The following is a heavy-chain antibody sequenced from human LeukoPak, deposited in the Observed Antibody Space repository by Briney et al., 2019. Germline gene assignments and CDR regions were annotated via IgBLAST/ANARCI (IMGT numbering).Heavy chain of an antibody. D-gene: IGHD2-8*02. J-gene: IGHJ4*02. Sequence: GSLRLSCATSGFTFGDYIMSWVRQAPGKGLEWVGFIRSKPYGETTDYAASVKGRFTISRDDSKSIAYLQMDSLKAEDTAVYYCSSQRHCSGAACFQGLDYWGQGTLVTVSS. CDR3: SSQRHCSGAACFQGLDY. V-gene: IGHV3-49*04. CDR1: GFTFGDYI. CDR2: IRSKPYGETT.